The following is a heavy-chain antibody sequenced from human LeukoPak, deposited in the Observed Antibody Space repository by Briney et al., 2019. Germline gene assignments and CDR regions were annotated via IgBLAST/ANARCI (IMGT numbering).Heavy chain of an antibody. CDR2: ITGSGGDT. J-gene: IGHJ4*02. CDR1: GFTFSSYA. CDR3: AKDRYGGTFDY. D-gene: IGHD4-23*01. Sequence: AGGSLRLSCAASGFTFSSYAMSWVRQAPGKGLEWVSAITGSGGDTYYADSVKGRFTISRDNSKNTLYLQMNSLRAEDTAVYYCAKDRYGGTFDYWGRGTLVTVSS. V-gene: IGHV3-23*01.